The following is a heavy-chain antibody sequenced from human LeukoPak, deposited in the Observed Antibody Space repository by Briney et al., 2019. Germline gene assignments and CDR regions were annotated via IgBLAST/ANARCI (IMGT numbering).Heavy chain of an antibody. CDR2: IIPIFGTA. D-gene: IGHD5-12*01. V-gene: IGHV1-69*01. Sequence: GASVKVSCKASGGTFSSYAISWVRQAPGQGLEWMGGIIPIFGTANYAQKFQGRVTITADESTSTAYMELSSLRSEDTAVYYCARGSVATPAFDYWGQGTLVTVSS. J-gene: IGHJ4*02. CDR1: GGTFSSYA. CDR3: ARGSVATPAFDY.